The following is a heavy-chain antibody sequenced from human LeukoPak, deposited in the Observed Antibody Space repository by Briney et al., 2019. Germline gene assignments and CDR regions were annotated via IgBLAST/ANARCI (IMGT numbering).Heavy chain of an antibody. Sequence: KTSETLSLTCTVSGGSISSSSYYWGWIRQPPGKGLEWIGSIYYSGSTYYNPSLKSRVTISVDMSKNQFSLNLTSVTAADTAVYYCAHSSSSLPTDSWGQGTLVIVSS. V-gene: IGHV4-39*07. D-gene: IGHD6-6*01. J-gene: IGHJ4*02. CDR3: AHSSSSLPTDS. CDR2: IYYSGST. CDR1: GGSISSSSYY.